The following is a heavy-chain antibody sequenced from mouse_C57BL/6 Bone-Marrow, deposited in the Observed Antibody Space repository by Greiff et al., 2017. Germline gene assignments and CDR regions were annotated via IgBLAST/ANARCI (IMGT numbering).Heavy chain of an antibody. CDR1: GYTFTSYW. J-gene: IGHJ1*03. Sequence: QVQLQPPGAELVKPGASVKMSCKAFGYTFTSYWITWVKQRPGQGLEWIGDIYPGSGSTNYNEKFKRKATLTVDTSSSTAYMQLSSLTSEDSAVYYCARPYYSNYWYFDVWGTGTTVTVSS. CDR3: ARPYYSNYWYFDV. V-gene: IGHV1-55*01. D-gene: IGHD2-5*01. CDR2: IYPGSGST.